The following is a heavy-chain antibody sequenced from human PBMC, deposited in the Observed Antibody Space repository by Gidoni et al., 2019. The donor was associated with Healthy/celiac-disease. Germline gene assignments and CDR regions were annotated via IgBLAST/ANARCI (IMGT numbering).Heavy chain of an antibody. CDR3: ARDSSGYSAYYYGMDV. D-gene: IGHD3-22*01. V-gene: IGHV1-69*01. Sequence: QVQLVQSGAEVKKPGSSVKVSCKASGGTISSYATSWVRQAPGRGLAWVGGIIPIFGTANYAQKFQGRVTITADESTSTAYMELSSLRSEDTAVYYCARDSSGYSAYYYGMDVWGQGTTVTVSS. CDR1: GGTISSYA. CDR2: IIPIFGTA. J-gene: IGHJ6*02.